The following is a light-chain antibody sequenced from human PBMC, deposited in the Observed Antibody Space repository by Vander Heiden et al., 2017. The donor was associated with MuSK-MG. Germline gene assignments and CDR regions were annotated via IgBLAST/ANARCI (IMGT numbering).Light chain of an antibody. CDR3: QQNNSYSQYT. CDR2: DAS. V-gene: IGKV1-5*01. CDR1: QSISSW. Sequence: DIQMTQSHSTLSASVGDRVTITCRASQSISSWLAWYQQKPGKAPKLLIYDASSLESGVPSRFSGSGYGTEFTLTISSRQPDDFATYYCQQNNSYSQYTFGQGTKLEIK. J-gene: IGKJ2*01.